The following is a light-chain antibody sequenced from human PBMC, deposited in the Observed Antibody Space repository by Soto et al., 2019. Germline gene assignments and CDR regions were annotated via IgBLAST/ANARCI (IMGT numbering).Light chain of an antibody. Sequence: DFQMTQSPPTLSASVGDTVTITCRASQSISSWLAWYQQKPGKAPTLLIYDASTLDRGVPSRCRGSRSGTEFTLTISGLQPGVIGAYYCQQYNAFSDTFGRGPSWRSN. CDR1: QSISSW. CDR2: DAS. CDR3: QQYNAFSDT. J-gene: IGKJ2*01. V-gene: IGKV1-5*01.